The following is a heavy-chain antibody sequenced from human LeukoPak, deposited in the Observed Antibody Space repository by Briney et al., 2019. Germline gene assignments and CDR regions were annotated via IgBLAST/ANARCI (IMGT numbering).Heavy chain of an antibody. CDR1: GYTFTSYD. D-gene: IGHD2-2*01. V-gene: IGHV1-8*01. J-gene: IGHJ5*02. CDR3: ARHHESRYCSSISCPTGWFDP. CDR2: MNPNSGNT. Sequence: ASVKVSCKASGYTFTSYDINWVRQATGQGLEWMGWMNPNSGNTGYAQKFQGRVTMTRNTSISTAYMELSSLRSEDTAVYYCARHHESRYCSSISCPTGWFDPWGQGTLVTVSS.